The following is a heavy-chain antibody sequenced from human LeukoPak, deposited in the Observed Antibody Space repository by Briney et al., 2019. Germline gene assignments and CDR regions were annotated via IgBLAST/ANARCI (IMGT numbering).Heavy chain of an antibody. V-gene: IGHV4-59*01. CDR1: GGSITNYY. Sequence: SETLSLTCTVSGGSITNYYWSWIRQSPGKGLEYVGYIYYAGNTNYNPSLNSRVTISVDTSKKQFYLKLNSVTAADTAVYFCARGPGSPSGDNYGRPLDYWGQGTLVTVSS. CDR2: IYYAGNT. D-gene: IGHD5-18*01. CDR3: ARGPGSPSGDNYGRPLDY. J-gene: IGHJ4*02.